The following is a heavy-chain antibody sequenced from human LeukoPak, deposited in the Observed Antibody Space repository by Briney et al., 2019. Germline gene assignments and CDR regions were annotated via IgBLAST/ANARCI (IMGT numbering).Heavy chain of an antibody. J-gene: IGHJ5*02. D-gene: IGHD3-22*01. CDR1: GFTFSSYW. V-gene: IGHV3-74*01. CDR2: INSDGSST. Sequence: GGSLRLSCAASGFTFSSYWMHWVRQAPGKGLVWVSRINSDGSSTSYADSVKGRFTISRDNAKNTLYLQMNSLRAEDTAVYYCARDFQGYYYDSSGYSNWFDPWGQGTLATVSS. CDR3: ARDFQGYYYDSSGYSNWFDP.